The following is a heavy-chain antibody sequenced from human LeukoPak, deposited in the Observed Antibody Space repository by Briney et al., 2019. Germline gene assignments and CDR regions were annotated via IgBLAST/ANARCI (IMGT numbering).Heavy chain of an antibody. D-gene: IGHD3-10*01. V-gene: IGHV3-64*01. CDR2: ISSNGGST. Sequence: GWSLRLSCAASGFTFSSYSMHWVRQATGKGLEYVSAISSNGGSTYYANSVKGRFTISRDNSKNTLYLQMGSLRADDMALYYCARAEFRAFDIWGQGTMVTVSS. J-gene: IGHJ3*02. CDR1: GFTFSSYS. CDR3: ARAEFRAFDI.